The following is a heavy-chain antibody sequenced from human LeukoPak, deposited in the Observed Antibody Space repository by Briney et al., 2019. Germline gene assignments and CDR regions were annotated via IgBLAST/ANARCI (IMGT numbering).Heavy chain of an antibody. CDR2: ISSSSSSK. V-gene: IGHV3-48*02. D-gene: IGHD2-15*01. J-gene: IGHJ6*02. Sequence: GGSLRLSCVASEFTFRNYNMNWVRQAPGKGLEWVSYISSSSSSKYYADSVKGRFTISRDDAKNSLYLQMNSLRDEDTAVYYCARAYCSGDSCYYYYGMDVWGQGTTVTVSS. CDR3: ARAYCSGDSCYYYYGMDV. CDR1: EFTFRNYN.